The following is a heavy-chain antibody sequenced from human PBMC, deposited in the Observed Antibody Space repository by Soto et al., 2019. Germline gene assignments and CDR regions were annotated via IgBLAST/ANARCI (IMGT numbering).Heavy chain of an antibody. Sequence: QLQLQESGPGLVKPSETLSLTCTVSGGSISSSSYYWGWIRQPPGKGLEWIGSIDYSGSTYYNPSLKSRVTISVDTSKNQFSLKLSSVTAADTAVYYCASKSSGPYYFDYWGQGTLVTVSS. CDR1: GGSISSSSYY. J-gene: IGHJ4*02. V-gene: IGHV4-39*01. CDR3: ASKSSGPYYFDY. D-gene: IGHD3-22*01. CDR2: IDYSGST.